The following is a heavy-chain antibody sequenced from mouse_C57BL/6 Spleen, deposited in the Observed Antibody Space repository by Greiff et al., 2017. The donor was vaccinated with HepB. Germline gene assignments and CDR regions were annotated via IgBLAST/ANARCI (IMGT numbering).Heavy chain of an antibody. CDR3: ASDGSSYEGYFDV. D-gene: IGHD1-1*01. CDR1: GYTFTSYT. V-gene: IGHV1-4*01. CDR2: INPSSGYT. Sequence: VQLQQSGAELARPGASVKMSCKASGYTFTSYTMHWVKQRPGQGLEWIGYINPSSGYTKYNQKFKDKATLTADKSSSTAYMQLSSLTSEDSAVYYCASDGSSYEGYFDVWGTGTTVTVSS. J-gene: IGHJ1*03.